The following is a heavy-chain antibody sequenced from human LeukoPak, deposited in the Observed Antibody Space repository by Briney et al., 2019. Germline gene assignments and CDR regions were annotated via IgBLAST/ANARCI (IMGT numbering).Heavy chain of an antibody. CDR1: GFTYSSYW. V-gene: IGHV3-7*03. D-gene: IGHD1-26*01. J-gene: IGHJ4*02. CDR2: IKQDGSEK. Sequence: GEPLRLSCAASGFTYSSYWMSWVRQAPGKGLEWVANIKQDGSEKYYVDSVKGRFTISRDNAKNSLYLQMNSLRAEDTAVYYCARGGKWALLNYWGQGTLVTVSS. CDR3: ARGGKWALLNY.